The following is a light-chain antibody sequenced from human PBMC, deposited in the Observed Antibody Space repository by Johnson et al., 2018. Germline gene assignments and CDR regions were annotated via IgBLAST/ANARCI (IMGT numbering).Light chain of an antibody. Sequence: SVLTQPPSVSAAPGQKVTISCSGSSSNIGNNYVSWYQQLPGPAPKLLIYENNKRPSGIPDRFSGSKSGTSATLGITALQTGDEADYYCGTWDSSLSAGNVFGTGTKVTVL. V-gene: IGLV1-51*02. CDR2: ENN. CDR3: GTWDSSLSAGNV. J-gene: IGLJ1*01. CDR1: SSNIGNNY.